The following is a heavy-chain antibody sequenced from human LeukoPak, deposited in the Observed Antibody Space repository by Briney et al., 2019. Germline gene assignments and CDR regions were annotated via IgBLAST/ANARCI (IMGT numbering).Heavy chain of an antibody. D-gene: IGHD3-22*01. V-gene: IGHV1-2*02. J-gene: IGHJ4*02. CDR1: GYTFTGYY. CDR3: ARDPYYYDSSEMGSFDY. Sequence: ASVKVSCMASGYTFTGYYMHWVRQAPGQGLEWMGWINPNSGGTNYAQKFQGRVTMTRDTSISTAYMELSRLRSDDTAVYYCARDPYYYDSSEMGSFDYWGQGTLVTVSS. CDR2: INPNSGGT.